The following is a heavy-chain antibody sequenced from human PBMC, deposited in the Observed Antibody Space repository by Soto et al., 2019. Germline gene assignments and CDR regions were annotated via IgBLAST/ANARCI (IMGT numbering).Heavy chain of an antibody. CDR3: ARDDGWLILDY. V-gene: IGHV3-21*06. CDR1: GFAFNTYS. J-gene: IGHJ4*02. CDR2: ITRSSSYI. D-gene: IGHD6-19*01. Sequence: EVQLVESGGGPVKPRGSLRLSCAASGFAFNTYSMNWVRQAPGKGLEWVAFITRSSSYIYYADSVRGRFTLSRDNAKNSLYLQMNSLRAEDTAIYYCARDDGWLILDYWGQGTLVTVSS.